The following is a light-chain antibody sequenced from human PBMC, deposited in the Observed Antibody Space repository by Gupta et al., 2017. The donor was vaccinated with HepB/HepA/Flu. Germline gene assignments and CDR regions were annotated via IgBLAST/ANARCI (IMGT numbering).Light chain of an antibody. CDR2: DNS. Sequence: SSVLTQPPSVSVAPGKTARITCGGNNIGSKNVHWYQQKPGQAPVLVVFDNSDRPSGIPERFSGSNSGNTAKLTISRVEAGDEADYYCQVWDRASDLYVFGTGTKLTVL. CDR1: NIGSKN. V-gene: IGLV3-21*03. J-gene: IGLJ1*01. CDR3: QVWDRASDLYV.